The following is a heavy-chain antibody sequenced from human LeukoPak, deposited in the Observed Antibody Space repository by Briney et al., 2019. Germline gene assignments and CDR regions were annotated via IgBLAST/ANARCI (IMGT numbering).Heavy chain of an antibody. V-gene: IGHV3-30*18. CDR3: AKIVSGSGSYGMDV. J-gene: IGHJ6*04. D-gene: IGHD3-10*01. Sequence: GGSLRLSCAASGFTFSSYAMHWVRQAPGKGLEWVAVISYDGSNKYYADSVKGRFTISRDNSKNTLYLQMNSLRAEDTAVYYCAKIVSGSGSYGMDVWGKGTTVTVSS. CDR2: ISYDGSNK. CDR1: GFTFSSYA.